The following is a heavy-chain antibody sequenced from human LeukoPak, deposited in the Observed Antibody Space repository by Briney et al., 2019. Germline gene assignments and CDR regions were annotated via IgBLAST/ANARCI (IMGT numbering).Heavy chain of an antibody. J-gene: IGHJ4*02. CDR1: GYTFPSYF. D-gene: IGHD6-6*01. Sequence: ASVKVSCKASGYTFPSYFMHWVRQAPGQGLEWMGIINPTGGSTTYARKFQGRVTMTRDTSTSTVYMELSSLRSDDTAVYYCARTAARRFDYWGQGTLVTVSS. V-gene: IGHV1-46*01. CDR2: INPTGGST. CDR3: ARTAARRFDY.